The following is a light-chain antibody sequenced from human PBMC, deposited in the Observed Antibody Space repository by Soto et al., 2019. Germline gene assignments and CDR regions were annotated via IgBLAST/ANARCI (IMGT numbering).Light chain of an antibody. CDR1: SSNIGEDYD. Sequence: QPVLTQPPSVSGAPGQRITISCAGSSSNIGEDYDVEWIQQRPGTAPKVVIYGNHKRPSGIPERFSGSKSGTSASLAITGLPAEGEAGYYRLVFYRSPAGLVFGGGTKLTVL. CDR2: GNH. V-gene: IGLV1-40*01. CDR3: LVFYRSPAGLV. J-gene: IGLJ2*01.